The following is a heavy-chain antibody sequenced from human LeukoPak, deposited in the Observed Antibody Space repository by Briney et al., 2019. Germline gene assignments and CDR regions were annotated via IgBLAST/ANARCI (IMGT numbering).Heavy chain of an antibody. CDR3: ARERQAAGTYYYYYGMGV. CDR1: GGSISSYY. V-gene: IGHV4-4*07. J-gene: IGHJ6*02. CDR2: IYTSGST. Sequence: SETLSLTCTVSGGSISSYYWSWIRQPAGKGLEWIGRIYTSGSTNYNPSLKSRVTMSVDTSKNQFSLKLSSVTAADTAVYYCARERQAAGTYYYYYGMGVWGQGTTVTVSS. D-gene: IGHD6-13*01.